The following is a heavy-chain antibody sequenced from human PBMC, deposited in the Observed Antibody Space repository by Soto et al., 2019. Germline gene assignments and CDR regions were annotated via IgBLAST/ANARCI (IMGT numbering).Heavy chain of an antibody. Sequence: QVQLVQSGAEVKKPGSSVKVSCKASGGTFSSYAISWVRQAPGQGLEWMGGIIPIFGTANYAQKFQGRVTITADESTSTAYMELSSLRSEDTAVYYCARDRHEGTYYYDSSGYHNFDYWGQGTLVTVSS. V-gene: IGHV1-69*01. CDR1: GGTFSSYA. D-gene: IGHD3-22*01. CDR3: ARDRHEGTYYYDSSGYHNFDY. J-gene: IGHJ4*02. CDR2: IIPIFGTA.